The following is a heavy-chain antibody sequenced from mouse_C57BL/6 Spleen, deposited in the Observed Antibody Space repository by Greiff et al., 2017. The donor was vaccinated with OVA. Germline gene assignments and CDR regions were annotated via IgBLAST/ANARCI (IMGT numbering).Heavy chain of an antibody. CDR1: GFSLTSYG. CDR3: ARGTIYYDYDWYFDV. Sequence: QVQLQQSGPGLVQPSQSLSITCTVSGFSLTSYGVHWVRQSPGKGLEWLGVIWSGGSTDYNAAFISRLSISKDNSKSQVFFKMNSLQADDTAIYYCARGTIYYDYDWYFDVWGTGTTVTVSS. J-gene: IGHJ1*03. CDR2: IWSGGST. V-gene: IGHV2-2*01. D-gene: IGHD2-4*01.